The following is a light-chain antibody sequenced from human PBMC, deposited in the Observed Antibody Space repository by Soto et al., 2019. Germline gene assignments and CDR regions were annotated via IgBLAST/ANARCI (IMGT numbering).Light chain of an antibody. Sequence: QSVLTQPPSVSGAPGQRVTISCTGSSSNIGAGYDVHWYQQLPGTAPKLLIYGNSNRPSGVPDRFSGSKSGTSASLAITGLQAEDEADYYCQPYDSSLNQGVFGGGTKLTVL. V-gene: IGLV1-40*01. J-gene: IGLJ2*01. CDR2: GNS. CDR1: SSNIGAGYD. CDR3: QPYDSSLNQGV.